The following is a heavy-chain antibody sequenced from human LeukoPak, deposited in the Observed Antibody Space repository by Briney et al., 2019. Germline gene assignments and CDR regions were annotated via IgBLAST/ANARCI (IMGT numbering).Heavy chain of an antibody. V-gene: IGHV1-18*01. CDR2: ISGYNGRT. J-gene: IGHJ4*02. Sequence: ASVKVSCKTSGYTFTSYGISWARQAPGQGLEWMGWISGYNGRTNYAHKLQGRVTMTTDTSTSTAYMELRSLRSDDTAVYYCARVRWDCSGGSCFYYFDYWGQGTLVTVSS. CDR3: ARVRWDCSGGSCFYYFDY. CDR1: GYTFTSYG. D-gene: IGHD2-15*01.